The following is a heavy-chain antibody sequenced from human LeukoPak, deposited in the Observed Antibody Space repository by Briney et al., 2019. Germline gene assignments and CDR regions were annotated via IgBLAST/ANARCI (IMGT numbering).Heavy chain of an antibody. CDR2: INTNTGNP. CDR3: VRNYYHGMDV. V-gene: IGHV7-4-1*02. J-gene: IGHJ6*02. Sequence: ASVKVSCKASGYTFTTYAMNWVRQAPGQGLEWMAWINTNTGNPTYAQGFTGRSVFSLDTSVSTAYLQISSLKAEDTAVYYCVRNYYHGMDVWGQGTTVTVSS. CDR1: GYTFTTYA.